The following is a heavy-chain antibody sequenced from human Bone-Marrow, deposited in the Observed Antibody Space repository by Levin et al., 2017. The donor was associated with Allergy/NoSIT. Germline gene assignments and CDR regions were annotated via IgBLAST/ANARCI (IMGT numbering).Heavy chain of an antibody. V-gene: IGHV3-21*01. J-gene: IGHJ6*02. Sequence: GESLKISCAASGFTFSSYSMNWVRQAPGKGLEWVSSISSSSSYIYYADSVKGRFTISRDNAKNSLYLQMNSLRAEDTAVYYCARDPDSSSWYSNGHYYYGMDVWGQGTTVTVSS. CDR3: ARDPDSSSWYSNGHYYYGMDV. CDR2: ISSSSSYI. CDR1: GFTFSSYS. D-gene: IGHD6-13*01.